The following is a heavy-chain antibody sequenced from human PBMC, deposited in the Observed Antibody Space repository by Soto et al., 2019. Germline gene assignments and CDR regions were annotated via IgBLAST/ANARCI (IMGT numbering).Heavy chain of an antibody. CDR3: ARDVNGDYDFDY. D-gene: IGHD4-17*01. Sequence: QVQLVQSGAEVKKPGASLKVSCEASGYTFASYGISWVRQAPGQGLEWMGWIDPYNGDTNYAQKFQGRVTMTTHTSTSTAYMELRSLRSDDTAVYYCARDVNGDYDFDYWGQGTLVTVSS. CDR1: GYTFASYG. J-gene: IGHJ4*02. CDR2: IDPYNGDT. V-gene: IGHV1-18*04.